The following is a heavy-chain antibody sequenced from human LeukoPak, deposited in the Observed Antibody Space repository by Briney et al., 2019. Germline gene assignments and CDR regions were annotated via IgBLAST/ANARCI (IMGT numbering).Heavy chain of an antibody. V-gene: IGHV1-46*01. J-gene: IGHJ6*02. CDR1: GYTFTSYY. CDR3: ARELGYCSGGSCYYHYYYYGMDV. CDR2: INPSGGST. Sequence: ASVKVSCKASGYTFTSYYMHWVRQAPGQGLEWVGIINPSGGSTSYAQKFQGRVTMTRDTSTSTVYMELSSLRSEDTAVYYCARELGYCSGGSCYYHYYYYGMDVWGQGTTVTVSS. D-gene: IGHD2-15*01.